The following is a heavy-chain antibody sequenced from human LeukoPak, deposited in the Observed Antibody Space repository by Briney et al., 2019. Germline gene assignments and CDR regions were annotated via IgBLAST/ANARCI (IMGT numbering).Heavy chain of an antibody. CDR1: GFTFSDYY. CDR2: ISSSGSTI. J-gene: IGHJ4*02. CDR3: ARPWNYYDSSGYHPSY. D-gene: IGHD3-22*01. V-gene: IGHV3-11*01. Sequence: GGSLRLSCAASGFTFSDYYMSWIRQAPGKGLEWVSYISSSGSTIYYADSVKGRFTIPRDNAKNSLYLQMNSLRAEDTAVYYCARPWNYYDSSGYHPSYWGQGTLVTVSS.